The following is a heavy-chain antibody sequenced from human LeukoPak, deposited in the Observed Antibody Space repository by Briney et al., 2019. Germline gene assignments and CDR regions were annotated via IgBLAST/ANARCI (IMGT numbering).Heavy chain of an antibody. D-gene: IGHD6-13*01. V-gene: IGHV4-59*02. CDR1: GDSVSIYY. CDR2: IYYRGNT. J-gene: IGHJ2*01. Sequence: PSETLSLTCTVSGDSVSIYYWSWIRQPPGKGLEWIGYIYYRGNTNYNPSLKSRVTMAVDTSKNQFSLKVSSVTAADTAVYYCARGQGSILAAGKAWYIDLWGRGTLVTVSS. CDR3: ARGQGSILAAGKAWYIDL.